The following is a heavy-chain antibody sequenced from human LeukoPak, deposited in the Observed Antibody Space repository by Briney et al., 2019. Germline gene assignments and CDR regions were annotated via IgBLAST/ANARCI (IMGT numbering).Heavy chain of an antibody. CDR2: ISYDGSNK. CDR3: AKEGRGGSDDDAFDI. CDR1: GFTFSSYG. J-gene: IGHJ3*02. D-gene: IGHD2-15*01. Sequence: GGSLRLSCAASGFTFSSYGMHWVRQAPGKGLEWVAVISYDGSNKYYADSVKGRFTISRDNSKNTLYLQMNSLRAEDTAVYYCAKEGRGGSDDDAFDIWGQGTMVTVSS. V-gene: IGHV3-30*18.